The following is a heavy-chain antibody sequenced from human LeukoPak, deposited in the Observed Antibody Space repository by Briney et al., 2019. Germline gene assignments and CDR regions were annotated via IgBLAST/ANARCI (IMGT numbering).Heavy chain of an antibody. D-gene: IGHD3-10*01. CDR3: ARGGSTSYREFLYNWFDP. CDR2: IYYSGST. CDR1: GGSITTYY. Sequence: SETLSLTCTVSGGSITTYYWSWIRQPPGKGLEWIGYIYYSGSTNYNPSLKSRVTISVDTSKNQFSLKLSSVTAADTAVYYCARGGSTSYREFLYNWFDPWGQGTLVTVSS. V-gene: IGHV4-59*01. J-gene: IGHJ5*02.